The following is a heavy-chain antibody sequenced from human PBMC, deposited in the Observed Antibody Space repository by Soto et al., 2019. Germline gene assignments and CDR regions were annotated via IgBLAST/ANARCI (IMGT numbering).Heavy chain of an antibody. CDR1: GGTFSSYA. CDR3: ARGGYSYGWDYGSGRRYYFDY. J-gene: IGHJ4*02. Sequence: QVQLVQSGAEVKKPGSSVKVSCKASGGTFSSYAISWVRQAPGQGLEWMGGIIPIFGTANYAQKFQGRVTITADESTSPAYMELSSLRSEDTAVYYCARGGYSYGWDYGSGRRYYFDYWGQGTLVTVSS. CDR2: IIPIFGTA. V-gene: IGHV1-69*01. D-gene: IGHD3-10*01.